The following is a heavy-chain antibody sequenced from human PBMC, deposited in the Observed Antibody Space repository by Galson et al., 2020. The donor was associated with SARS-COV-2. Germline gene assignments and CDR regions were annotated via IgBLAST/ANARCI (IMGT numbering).Heavy chain of an antibody. J-gene: IGHJ4*02. CDR1: GFSFSGYA. D-gene: IGHD3-3*01. CDR2: ISGSGRST. CDR3: ARDRSGYYPEV. V-gene: IGHV3-23*01. Sequence: TGGSLRLSCEASGFSFSGYAMSWVRQASGKGLEWVSLISGSGRSTYYADSVKGRFTMSRDNSENTLYLQMNSLRAEDTAVYYCARDRSGYYPEVWGQGTLVTVSS.